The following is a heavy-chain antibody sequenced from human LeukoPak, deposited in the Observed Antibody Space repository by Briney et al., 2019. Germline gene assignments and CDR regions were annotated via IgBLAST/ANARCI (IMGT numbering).Heavy chain of an antibody. J-gene: IGHJ5*02. Sequence: GGSLRLSCAASGFTFSSYAMSWVRQAPGKGLEWVSAISGSGGSTYYADSVKGRFTISRDNSKNTLYLQMNSLRAEDTAVYYCARGRIAAAGTSPVDWFDPWGQGTLVTVSS. CDR2: ISGSGGST. D-gene: IGHD6-13*01. V-gene: IGHV3-23*01. CDR3: ARGRIAAAGTSPVDWFDP. CDR1: GFTFSSYA.